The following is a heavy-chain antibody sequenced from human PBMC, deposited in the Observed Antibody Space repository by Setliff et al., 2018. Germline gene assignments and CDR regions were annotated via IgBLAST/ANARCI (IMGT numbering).Heavy chain of an antibody. Sequence: GGSLRLSCAASGFTFSHFAVTWVRQSPGRGLEWVASIGAGGDYTKYADSVRGRFTISRDNSKNTIYLQMNSLRAEDTAKYYCAKDPNGDFVGAFDSWGRGSLVTVSS. D-gene: IGHD2-21*02. CDR2: IGAGGDYT. J-gene: IGHJ5*01. CDR1: GFTFSHFA. V-gene: IGHV3-23*01. CDR3: AKDPNGDFVGAFDS.